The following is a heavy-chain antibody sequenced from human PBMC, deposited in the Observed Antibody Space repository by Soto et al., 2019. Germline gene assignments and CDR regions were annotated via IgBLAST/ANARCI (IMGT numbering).Heavy chain of an antibody. CDR1: GGSISSSSYY. J-gene: IGHJ6*03. CDR2: IYYSGST. V-gene: IGHV4-39*01. Sequence: SETLSLTCTVSGGSISSSSYYWGWIRQPPGKGLEWIGSIYYSGSTYYNPSLKSRVTISVDTSKNQFSLKLSSVTAADTAVYYCAILVCSGGSCYSPYYYYMDVWGKGTTVTVSS. D-gene: IGHD2-15*01. CDR3: AILVCSGGSCYSPYYYYMDV.